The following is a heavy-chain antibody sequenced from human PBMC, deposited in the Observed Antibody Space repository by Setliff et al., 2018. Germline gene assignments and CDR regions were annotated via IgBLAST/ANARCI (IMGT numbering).Heavy chain of an antibody. CDR2: MYYGGGGST. V-gene: IGHV4-39*07. CDR3: ARTDYSDGRYSMDV. D-gene: IGHD6-19*01. CDR1: GASVSGNSYY. J-gene: IGHJ6*03. Sequence: SETLSLTCTVSGASVSGNSYYWGWIRQPPGKGLEWIGSMYYGGGGSTYYNASLKSRVTISVDTSKNQFSLKLNSVTAADTAVYYCARTDYSDGRYSMDVWGKGTTVTVSS.